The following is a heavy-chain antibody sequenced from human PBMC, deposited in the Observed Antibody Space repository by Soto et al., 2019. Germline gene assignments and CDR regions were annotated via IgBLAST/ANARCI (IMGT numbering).Heavy chain of an antibody. CDR3: ARGVPAAMSYYYYGMDV. V-gene: IGHV1-18*01. J-gene: IGHJ6*01. CDR2: ISAYNGNT. Sequence: ASVKVSCKASGYTFTSYGISWVRQAPGQGLEWMGWISAYNGNTNYAQKLQGRVTMTTDTSTSTAYMELRSLRSDDTAVYYCARGVPAAMSYYYYGMDVWGQGTKVTVCS. D-gene: IGHD2-2*01. CDR1: GYTFTSYG.